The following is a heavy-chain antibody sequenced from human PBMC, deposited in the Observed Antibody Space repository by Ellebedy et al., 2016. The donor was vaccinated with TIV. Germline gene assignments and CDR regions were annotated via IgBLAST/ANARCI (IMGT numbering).Heavy chain of an antibody. CDR2: IYPGDSET. V-gene: IGHV5-51*01. CDR1: GYSFATYW. CDR3: ARQSTQYYYDSSGSLDY. Sequence: KVSCKGSGYSFATYWIGWGRQMPGKGLEWMGIIYPGDSETRYSPSFQGQVTISADKSISTAYLQWSSLKASDTAVYYCARQSTQYYYDSSGSLDYWGQGTLVTVSS. D-gene: IGHD3-22*01. J-gene: IGHJ4*02.